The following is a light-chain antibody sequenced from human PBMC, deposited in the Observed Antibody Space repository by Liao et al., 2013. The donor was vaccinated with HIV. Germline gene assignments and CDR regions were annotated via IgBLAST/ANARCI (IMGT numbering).Light chain of an antibody. V-gene: IGLV3-1*01. CDR1: QLGNKN. Sequence: SYELTQPPSVSVSPGQTASITCSGDQLGNKNICWYQQRPGQSPVLVIYEDDKRPSGIPERFSGSNSGNTATLTISGTQSTDEADYYCQAWDSSTAFFGTGTKVTVL. CDR3: QAWDSSTAF. J-gene: IGLJ1*01. CDR2: EDD.